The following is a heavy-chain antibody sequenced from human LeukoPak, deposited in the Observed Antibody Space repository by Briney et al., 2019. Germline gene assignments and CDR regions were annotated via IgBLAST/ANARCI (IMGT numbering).Heavy chain of an antibody. V-gene: IGHV1-69*05. CDR3: AKDSESPTFG. CDR1: GGTFSSYA. D-gene: IGHD1-14*01. CDR2: IIPIFGTA. Sequence: ASVKVSCKASGGTFSSYAISWVRQAPGQGLEWMGGIIPIFGTANYAQKFQGRVTITTDESTSTAYMELNSLRSEDTAVYYCAKDSESPTFGWGQGTLVTVSS. J-gene: IGHJ4*02.